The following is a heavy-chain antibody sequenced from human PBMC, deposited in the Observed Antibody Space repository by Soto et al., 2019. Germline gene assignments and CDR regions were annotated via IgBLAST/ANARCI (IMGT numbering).Heavy chain of an antibody. J-gene: IGHJ3*02. CDR2: IYSGGST. CDR3: ARAPAYYGSGSYAFDI. D-gene: IGHD3-10*01. CDR1: GFTVSSNY. V-gene: IGHV3-53*01. Sequence: GGSLRLSCAASGFTVSSNYMSWVRQAPGKGLEWVSVIYSGGSTYYADSVKGRFTISRDNSKNTLYLQMNSLRAEDTAVYYCARAPAYYGSGSYAFDIWGQGTMVTVSS.